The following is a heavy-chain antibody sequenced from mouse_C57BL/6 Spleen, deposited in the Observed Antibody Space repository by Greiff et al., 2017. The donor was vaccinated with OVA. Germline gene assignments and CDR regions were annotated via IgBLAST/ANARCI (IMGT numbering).Heavy chain of an antibody. D-gene: IGHD3-2*02. Sequence: VKLQQPGAELVRPGTSVKLSCKASGYTFTSYWMHWVKQRPGQGLEWIGVIDPSDSYTNYNQKFKGKATLTVDTSSSTAYMQLSSLTSEDSAVYYCARQDSSGPWFAYWGQGTLVTVSA. CDR1: GYTFTSYW. CDR2: IDPSDSYT. V-gene: IGHV1-59*01. J-gene: IGHJ3*01. CDR3: ARQDSSGPWFAY.